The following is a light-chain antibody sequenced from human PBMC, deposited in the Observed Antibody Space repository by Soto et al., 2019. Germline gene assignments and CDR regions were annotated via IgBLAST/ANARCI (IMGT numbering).Light chain of an antibody. CDR1: SSNIGSNY. CDR2: RNN. J-gene: IGLJ2*01. V-gene: IGLV1-47*01. CDR3: AAWDHSRSAHVV. Sequence: QSVLTQPPSASGTPGQRVTISCSGSSSNIGSNYVYWYQQLPGPAPKLLIYRNNQRPSGVPDRFSGSKSGTSASLAISGLRSEDEADYYCAAWDHSRSAHVVFGGGTQLTVL.